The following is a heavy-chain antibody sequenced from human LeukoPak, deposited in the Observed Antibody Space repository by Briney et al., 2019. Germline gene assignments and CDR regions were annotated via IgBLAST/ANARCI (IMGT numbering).Heavy chain of an antibody. CDR3: ARDLLLWFGEFRMDV. CDR2: INPNSGGT. J-gene: IGHJ6*03. V-gene: IGHV1-2*06. D-gene: IGHD3-10*01. CDR1: GYTFTGYY. Sequence: GASVKVSCKASGYTFTGYYMHWVRQAPGQGLEWMGRINPNSGGTNYAQKFQGRVTMTRDTSISTAYMELSRPRSDDTAVYYCARDLLLWFGEFRMDVWGKGTTVTVSS.